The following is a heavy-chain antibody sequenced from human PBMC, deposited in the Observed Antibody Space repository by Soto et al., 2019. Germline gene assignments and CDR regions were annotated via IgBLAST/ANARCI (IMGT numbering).Heavy chain of an antibody. CDR1: GFTFGDYY. CDR3: ARDCLAFGRFQTSLRFLEWLPVKWLDP. CDR2: ISTIRSYT. Sequence: GGSLRLSCAASGFTFGDYYMSWIRQAPGKGLEWVSYISTIRSYTNYADSVKGRFTISRDTANTSLYLQMNSLRAEATAVYYFARDCLAFGRFQTSLRFLEWLPVKWLDPWGKGILVPVSS. J-gene: IGHJ5*02. D-gene: IGHD3-3*01. V-gene: IGHV3-11*06.